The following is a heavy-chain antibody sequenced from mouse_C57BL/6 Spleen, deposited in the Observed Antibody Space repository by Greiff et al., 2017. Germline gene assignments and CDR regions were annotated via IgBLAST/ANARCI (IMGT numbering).Heavy chain of an antibody. CDR1: GYTFTSYG. CDR2: IYPRSGNT. J-gene: IGHJ3*01. CDR3: ARGEIDGYYGFAY. D-gene: IGHD2-3*01. V-gene: IGHV1-81*01. Sequence: VQLQQSGAELARPGASVKLSCKASGYTFTSYGISWVKQRTGQGLEWIGEIYPRSGNTYYNEKFKGKATLTADKSSSTAYMELRSLTSEDSAVYFCARGEIDGYYGFAYWGQGTLVTVSA.